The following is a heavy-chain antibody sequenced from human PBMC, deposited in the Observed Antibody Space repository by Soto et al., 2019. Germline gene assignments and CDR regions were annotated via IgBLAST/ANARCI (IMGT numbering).Heavy chain of an antibody. V-gene: IGHV4-61*01. J-gene: IGHJ5*02. D-gene: IGHD1-26*01. Sequence: QVQLQESGPGLVKPSETLSLTCTVSGGSVSSGSYYWSWIRQPPGKGLERIGYIYYSGSTNYNPSLKSRVTISVDTSKNQFSLKLSSVTAADTAVYYCARDKSRGANNWFDPWGQGTLVTVSS. CDR1: GGSVSSGSYY. CDR3: ARDKSRGANNWFDP. CDR2: IYYSGST.